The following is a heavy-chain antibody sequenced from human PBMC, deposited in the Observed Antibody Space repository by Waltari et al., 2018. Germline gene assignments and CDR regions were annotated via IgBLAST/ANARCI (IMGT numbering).Heavy chain of an antibody. CDR2: IRLGVATT. CDR3: AKDVTGGPSGGDI. Sequence: EERLLESGGGLVHPGGSLRLSCSAAGFTFSNYAMSWVRQAPGKGLEWVSAIKGLDWVSAIRLGVATTSDAGSVKGRCAVSRDNSRNTMYLQRNSLRVEDTAIYYCAKDVTGGPSGGDIWGQGTMVTVSS. CDR1: GFTFSNYA. J-gene: IGHJ3*02. V-gene: IGHV3-23*01. D-gene: IGHD1-26*01.